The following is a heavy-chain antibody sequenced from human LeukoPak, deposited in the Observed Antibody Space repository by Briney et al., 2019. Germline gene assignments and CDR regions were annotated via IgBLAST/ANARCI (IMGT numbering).Heavy chain of an antibody. CDR1: GFTFSSYS. J-gene: IGHJ4*02. D-gene: IGHD3-22*01. CDR3: ARPYYYDSSGYHPFDY. V-gene: IGHV3-48*01. CDR2: ISSSSSTI. Sequence: GGSLRLSCAASGFTFSSYSMNWVRQAPGKGLEWVSYISSSSSTIYYADSVKGRFTISRDNAKNSLYLQMNSLRAEDTAVYYCARPYYYDSSGYHPFDYWGQGTLVTVSS.